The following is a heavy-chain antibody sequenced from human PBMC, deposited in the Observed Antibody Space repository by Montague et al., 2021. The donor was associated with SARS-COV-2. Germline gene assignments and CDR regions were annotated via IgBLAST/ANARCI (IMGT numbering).Heavy chain of an antibody. V-gene: IGHV3-30-3*01. D-gene: IGHD1-14*01. CDR2: ISYDGSKK. Sequence: SLRLSCAASGFTFSSYAMHWVRQAPGKGLEWVAAISYDGSKKYYADSVKGRFTISRDNSKNTLYLQMNSLRAEDTAVYYCAREMVYDAFDIWGQGTMVTVSS. CDR3: AREMVYDAFDI. CDR1: GFTFSSYA. J-gene: IGHJ3*02.